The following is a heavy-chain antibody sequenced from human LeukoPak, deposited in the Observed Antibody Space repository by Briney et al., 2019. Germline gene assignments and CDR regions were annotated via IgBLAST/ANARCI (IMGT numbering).Heavy chain of an antibody. V-gene: IGHV3-7*01. Sequence: PGGSLRLSCAASGFTFSSYWMSWVRQAPGKGLEWVANIKQDGSEKYYVDSVKGRFTFSRDNAKNSLYLQMNSLRAEDTAVYYCARGPRARYCSGGSCYRNWFDPWGQGTLVTVSS. CDR2: IKQDGSEK. CDR1: GFTFSSYW. CDR3: ARGPRARYCSGGSCYRNWFDP. D-gene: IGHD2-15*01. J-gene: IGHJ5*02.